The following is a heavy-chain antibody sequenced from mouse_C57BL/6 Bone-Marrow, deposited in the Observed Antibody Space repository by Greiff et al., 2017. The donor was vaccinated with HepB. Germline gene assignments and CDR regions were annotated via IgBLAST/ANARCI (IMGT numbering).Heavy chain of an antibody. J-gene: IGHJ4*01. V-gene: IGHV7-3*01. CDR3: ARYSKPYAMDY. Sequence: VQLKQSGGGLVQPGGSLSLSCAASGFTFTDYYMSWVRQPPGKALEWLGFIRNKANGYTTEYSASVKGRFTISRDNSQSILYLQMNALRAEDSATYDCARYSKPYAMDYWGQGTSVTVSS. CDR1: GFTFTDYY. CDR2: IRNKANGYTT.